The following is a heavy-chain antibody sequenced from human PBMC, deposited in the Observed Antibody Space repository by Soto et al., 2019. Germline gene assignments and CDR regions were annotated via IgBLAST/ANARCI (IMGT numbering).Heavy chain of an antibody. J-gene: IGHJ4*02. CDR1: GYTFPSYG. CDR3: SRVPNDFWSGYRQDFDY. V-gene: IGHV1-18*01. Sequence: ASVKGSCKASGYTFPSYGISWVRQAPGQGLEWMGWISAYNGNTNYAQKLQGRVTMTTDTSTSTAYMELRSLRSDDTAVYYCSRVPNDFWSGYRQDFDYWGQGTLVTVSS. CDR2: ISAYNGNT. D-gene: IGHD3-3*01.